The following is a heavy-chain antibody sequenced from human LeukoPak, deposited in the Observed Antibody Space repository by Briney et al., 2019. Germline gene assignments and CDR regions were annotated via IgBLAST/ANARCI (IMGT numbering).Heavy chain of an antibody. CDR3: ARRGLRYYYDSSGYYSLDY. CDR1: GFTFSSYW. D-gene: IGHD3-22*01. J-gene: IGHJ4*02. Sequence: PGGSLRLSCAASGFTFSSYWMSWVRQAPGKGLEWVANIKQDGSEKYYVDSVKGRFTISRDNAKNSLYLQMNSLRAEDTAVYYCARRGLRYYYDSSGYYSLDYWGQGTLVTVSS. CDR2: IKQDGSEK. V-gene: IGHV3-7*01.